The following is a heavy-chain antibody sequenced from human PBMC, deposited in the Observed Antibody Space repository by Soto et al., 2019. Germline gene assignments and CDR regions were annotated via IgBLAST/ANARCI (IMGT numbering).Heavy chain of an antibody. V-gene: IGHV3-53*01. J-gene: IGHJ4*02. CDR2: IYSGGFT. D-gene: IGHD2-15*01. CDR3: ARQRGCSGDSCYYFDY. Sequence: GALRLSCAASVFTFTRNYMSWVRQAPGKGLECVSLIYSGGFTYYADSVKGRFTISRDISKNTLYLQMNSLRAEDTAVYYCARQRGCSGDSCYYFDYWGQGTLVTVSS. CDR1: VFTFTRNY.